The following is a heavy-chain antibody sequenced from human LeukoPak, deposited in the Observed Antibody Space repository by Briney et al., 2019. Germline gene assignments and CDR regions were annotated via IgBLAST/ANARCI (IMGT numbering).Heavy chain of an antibody. CDR1: GFTFSSYA. CDR3: AREGDSSMNYYMDV. Sequence: QTGGSLRLSCAASGFTFSSYAMHWVRQAPGKGLEWVAVISYDGSNKYYADSVKGRFTISRDNSKNTLYLQMNSLRAEDTAVYYCAREGDSSMNYYMDVWGKGTTVTISS. CDR2: ISYDGSNK. D-gene: IGHD3-22*01. V-gene: IGHV3-30*14. J-gene: IGHJ6*03.